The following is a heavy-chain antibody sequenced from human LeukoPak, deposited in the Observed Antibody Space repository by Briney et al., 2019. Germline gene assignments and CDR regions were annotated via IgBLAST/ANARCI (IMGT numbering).Heavy chain of an antibody. D-gene: IGHD3-10*02. Sequence: GGSLRLSCAASGFTFSSYEMNWVRQAPGKGLEWVSFISSSGSAIYYADSVKGRFTISRDNAKNSLYLQMNSLRDEDTAVYYCARGYYVFGDYWGQGTLVTVSS. CDR3: ARGYYVFGDY. V-gene: IGHV3-48*03. CDR1: GFTFSSYE. CDR2: ISSSGSAI. J-gene: IGHJ4*02.